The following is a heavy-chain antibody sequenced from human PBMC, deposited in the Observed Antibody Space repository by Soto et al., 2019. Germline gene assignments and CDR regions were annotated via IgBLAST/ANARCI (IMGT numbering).Heavy chain of an antibody. V-gene: IGHV5-51*01. J-gene: IGHJ6*02. Sequence: GESLKISCKGSGYSFTSYWIGWVRQMPGKGLEWMGIIYPGDSDTRYSPSFQGQVTISADKSISTAYLQWSSLKASDTAMYYCARLNDLSREYYYYGMDVWGQGTTVTVSS. CDR2: IYPGDSDT. CDR1: GYSFTSYW. D-gene: IGHD3-3*01. CDR3: ARLNDLSREYYYYGMDV.